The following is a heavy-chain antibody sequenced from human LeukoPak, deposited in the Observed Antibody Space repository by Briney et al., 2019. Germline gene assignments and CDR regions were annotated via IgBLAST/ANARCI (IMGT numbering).Heavy chain of an antibody. CDR1: GFTFTSYA. D-gene: IGHD6-13*01. CDR2: ISGSGGST. CDR3: AKPRPSYSSSWYDH. Sequence: GGSLRLSCAASGFTFTSYAMSWVRQAPGKGLEWISAISGSGGSTYYADSVKGRFTISRDNSKNTLYLQMNSLRAEDTAVYYCAKPRPSYSSSWYDHWGQGTLVTVSS. J-gene: IGHJ5*02. V-gene: IGHV3-23*01.